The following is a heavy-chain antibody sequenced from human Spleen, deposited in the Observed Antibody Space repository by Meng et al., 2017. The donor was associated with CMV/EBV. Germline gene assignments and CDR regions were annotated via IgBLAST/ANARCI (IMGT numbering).Heavy chain of an antibody. CDR3: AGVSSPGNLKQLGWFDP. CDR1: GSNRSREL. Sequence: GSNRSRELWSRVRETAGKGVGWSGEIYNRGSTNYNASIKSRVFISINKSKNQFSLTLSSVTAADTALYYCAGVSSPGNLKQLGWFDPWGQGILVTVSS. CDR2: IYNRGST. D-gene: IGHD1-1*01. J-gene: IGHJ5*02. V-gene: IGHV4-4*02.